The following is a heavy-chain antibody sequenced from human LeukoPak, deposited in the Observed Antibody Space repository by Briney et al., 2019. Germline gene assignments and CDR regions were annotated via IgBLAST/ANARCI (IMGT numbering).Heavy chain of an antibody. D-gene: IGHD1-14*01. CDR3: ARDSPESDSFAYDY. J-gene: IGHJ4*02. V-gene: IGHV3-7*01. Sequence: GGSLRLPCAASGFTFRSYWLSWVRQAPGKGLEWVASINLGGTEKSYVDSVKGRFTISRDNAKNSLYLQMRSLRGEDTAIYYCARDSPESDSFAYDYWGQGTLVTVSS. CDR2: INLGGTEK. CDR1: GFTFRSYW.